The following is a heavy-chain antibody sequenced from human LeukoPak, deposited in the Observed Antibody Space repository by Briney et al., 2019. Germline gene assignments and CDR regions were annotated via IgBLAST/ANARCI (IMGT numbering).Heavy chain of an antibody. J-gene: IGHJ4*02. CDR1: GVSISRYY. Sequence: SETLSLTCTVSGVSISRYYWSWIRQPAGKGLEWIGLIYPSGSTNYNPSLKSRVSMSVDTSKNQFSLKVNSVTAADTAVYYCARGVASSIPFNYWGQGTLVTVSS. V-gene: IGHV4-4*07. CDR3: ARGVASSIPFNY. CDR2: IYPSGST. D-gene: IGHD2-21*01.